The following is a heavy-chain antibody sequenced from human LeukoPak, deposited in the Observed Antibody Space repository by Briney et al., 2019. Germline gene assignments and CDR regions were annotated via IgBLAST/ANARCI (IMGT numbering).Heavy chain of an antibody. D-gene: IGHD3-22*01. J-gene: IGHJ3*02. CDR1: GASISSSY. Sequence: PSETLSLTCTVSGASISSSYWSWIRQPPGKRLEWIGYIYYNGNTNSSPSLKSRVTISADTSKNQFSLNLSSVTAADTAVYYCVRGNYDNRGYSNAFDIWGQGAMVTVSS. CDR2: IYYNGNT. CDR3: VRGNYDNRGYSNAFDI. V-gene: IGHV4-59*01.